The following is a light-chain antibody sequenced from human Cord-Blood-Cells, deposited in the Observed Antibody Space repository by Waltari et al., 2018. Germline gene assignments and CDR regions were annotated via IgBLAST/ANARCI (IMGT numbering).Light chain of an antibody. V-gene: IGKV1-33*01. J-gene: IGKJ4*01. Sequence: DIQMIQSPFSLSASVGDRVTITCQASQDISNYLNWYQQKPGKAPKLLIYDASNLETGVPSRVSGSGSETDFTFTISSLQPEDIATYYCQQYDNLPLTFGGGTKVEIK. CDR3: QQYDNLPLT. CDR2: DAS. CDR1: QDISNY.